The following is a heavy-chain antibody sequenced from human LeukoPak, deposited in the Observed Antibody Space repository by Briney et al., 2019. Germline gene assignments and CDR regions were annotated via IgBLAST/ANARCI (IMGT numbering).Heavy chain of an antibody. V-gene: IGHV3-30*18. J-gene: IGHJ4*02. D-gene: IGHD3-16*02. CDR1: GFNFSSYG. Sequence: GGSLILSCAASGFNFSSYGMHWVRQAPDKGLEWVAFISDDGSNKYFADSVKGRFIISRDNSKNTLYLQMNSLRAEDTAVYYCAKGPAPRLGEFSYHALVDYWGQGTLVTVSS. CDR3: AKGPAPRLGEFSYHALVDY. CDR2: ISDDGSNK.